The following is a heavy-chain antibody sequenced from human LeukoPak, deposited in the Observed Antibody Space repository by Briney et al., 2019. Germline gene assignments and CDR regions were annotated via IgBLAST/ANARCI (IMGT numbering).Heavy chain of an antibody. CDR3: AKSLVVVNDPPDY. CDR1: GFTFSTCW. J-gene: IGHJ4*02. CDR2: IKQDGSER. D-gene: IGHD2-21*01. Sequence: GGSLRLSCAASGFTFSTCWMTWVGQAPGKGLEWVANIKQDGSERYYVDSVKGRFTISRDNAKSSLYLQMNSLRAEDTAVYYCAKSLVVVNDPPDYWGQGTLVTVSS. V-gene: IGHV3-7*01.